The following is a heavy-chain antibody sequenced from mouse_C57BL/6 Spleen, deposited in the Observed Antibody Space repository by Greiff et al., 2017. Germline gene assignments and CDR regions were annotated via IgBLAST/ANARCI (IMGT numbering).Heavy chain of an antibody. CDR1: GYTFTSYW. CDR3: AIINGYYDAWFAY. Sequence: VQLQQPGAELVKPGASVKLSCKASGYTFTSYWMHWVKQRPGQGLEWIGRIHPSDGDTNYNEKFKGKATLTVDKSSSTAYMQLSSLTSEDSAVYYCAIINGYYDAWFAYWGQGTLVTVSA. D-gene: IGHD2-3*01. V-gene: IGHV1-74*01. J-gene: IGHJ3*01. CDR2: IHPSDGDT.